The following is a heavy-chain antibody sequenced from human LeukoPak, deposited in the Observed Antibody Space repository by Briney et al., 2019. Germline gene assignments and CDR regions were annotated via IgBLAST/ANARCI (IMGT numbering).Heavy chain of an antibody. D-gene: IGHD2-15*01. J-gene: IGHJ4*02. Sequence: ASVKVSCKASGYTFTGYYMHWVRQAPGQGLEWMGWINPNSGGTNYAQKFQGWATMTRDTSISTAYMELSRLRSDDTAVYYCARAPRYCSGGSCYPDYWGQGTLVTVSS. CDR3: ARAPRYCSGGSCYPDY. V-gene: IGHV1-2*04. CDR1: GYTFTGYY. CDR2: INPNSGGT.